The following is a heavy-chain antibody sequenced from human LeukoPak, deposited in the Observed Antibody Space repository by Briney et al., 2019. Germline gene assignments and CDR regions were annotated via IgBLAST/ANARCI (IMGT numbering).Heavy chain of an antibody. D-gene: IGHD5-18*01. CDR1: GFTFSSYW. CDR2: ISSSSSYI. V-gene: IGHV3-21*01. J-gene: IGHJ4*02. CDR3: ARGGYSYGYVVY. Sequence: PGGSLRLSCAASGFTFSSYWMNWVRQAPGKGLEWVSSISSSSSYIYYADSVKGRFTISRDNAKNSLYLQMNSLRAEDTAVYYCARGGYSYGYVVYWGQGTLVTVSS.